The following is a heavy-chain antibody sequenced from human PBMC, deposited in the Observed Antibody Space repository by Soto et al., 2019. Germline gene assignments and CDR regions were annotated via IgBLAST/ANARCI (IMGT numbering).Heavy chain of an antibody. Sequence: GGSLRLSCAASGFTFSTYSMNWVRQAPGKGLEWVSYISSSSSTIYYADSVKGRFTISRDNAKNSLYLQMNSLIAEDTAVYYCARWSYDSSGYYKGSLEYWGQGTLVTVSS. CDR2: ISSSSSTI. CDR1: GFTFSTYS. J-gene: IGHJ4*02. D-gene: IGHD3-22*01. CDR3: ARWSYDSSGYYKGSLEY. V-gene: IGHV3-48*01.